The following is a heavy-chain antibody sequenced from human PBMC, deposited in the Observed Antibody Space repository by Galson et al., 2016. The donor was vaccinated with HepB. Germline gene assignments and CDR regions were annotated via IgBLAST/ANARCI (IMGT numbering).Heavy chain of an antibody. CDR3: ARDPNSGSLEYVAFDI. CDR2: IWYDGSNK. V-gene: IGHV3-33*01. Sequence: SLRLSCAASGISFSRYGMHWVRQAPGKGLEWVAVIWYDGSNKYYGDSVKGRFTISRDNSKNTLYLQMNNLRAEDTAVYYCARDPNSGSLEYVAFDIWGQGTMVTVSS. D-gene: IGHD3-3*01. J-gene: IGHJ3*02. CDR1: GISFSRYG.